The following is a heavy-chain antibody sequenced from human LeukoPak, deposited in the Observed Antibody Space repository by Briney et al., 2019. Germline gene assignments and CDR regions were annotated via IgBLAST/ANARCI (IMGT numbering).Heavy chain of an antibody. D-gene: IGHD6-13*01. CDR2: IYYSGST. Sequence: PSQTLSLTCTVSGGSISISSYYWGWIRQPPGKGLEWIGSIYYSGSTYYNPSLKSRVTISVDTSKKQFSLKLSSVTAADPAVYYCARRAALAGTGGYYFDYWGQGTLVTVSS. CDR3: ARRAALAGTGGYYFDY. V-gene: IGHV4-39*01. CDR1: GGSISISSYY. J-gene: IGHJ4*02.